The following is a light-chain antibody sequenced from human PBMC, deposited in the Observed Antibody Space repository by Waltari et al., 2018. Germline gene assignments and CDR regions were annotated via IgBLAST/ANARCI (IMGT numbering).Light chain of an antibody. CDR1: SSDVGGSNY. Sequence: QSTPTQPPSVSGSPGQSVTISCIGTSSDVGGSNYVSWYQQHPGKAPKLMIFGVSKRPSVVSDRFSGSKSGNTASLTISGLQAEDEADYYCSSYTTTNTNVFGSGTKLTVL. V-gene: IGLV2-14*03. CDR2: GVS. J-gene: IGLJ6*01. CDR3: SSYTTTNTNV.